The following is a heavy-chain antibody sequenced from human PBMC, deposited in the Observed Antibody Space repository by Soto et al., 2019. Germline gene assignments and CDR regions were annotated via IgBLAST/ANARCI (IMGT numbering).Heavy chain of an antibody. V-gene: IGHV4-61*08. Sequence: VLLQESGPGLLRPSETLSLTCTVSDDSFRGAEYYWSWIRQPLGKGPEWIGYTYYNGDTKYNPALRSRVTMSADTSKNQFSLRLSSVTAADTAVYFCARGPAYIDGWRTFDLWGRGILVTVSS. CDR3: ARGPAYIDGWRTFDL. D-gene: IGHD6-19*01. CDR2: TYYNGDT. J-gene: IGHJ4*02. CDR1: DDSFRGAEYY.